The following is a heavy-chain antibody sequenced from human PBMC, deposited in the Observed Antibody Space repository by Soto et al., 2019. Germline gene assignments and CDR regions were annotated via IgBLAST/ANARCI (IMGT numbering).Heavy chain of an antibody. CDR3: ASDPYYYASGF. J-gene: IGHJ4*02. CDR1: GFRFGDHY. Sequence: QVQLVESGGGLVEHGGSLRLSCAASGFRFGDHYMTWIRQAPGKGLEWVSKISGDAATTYYADSVKGRFTVSRDNAKNSVYLQMKSLRVEDTAVYYCASDPYYYASGFWGQGTLVTVSS. V-gene: IGHV3-11*01. CDR2: ISGDAATT. D-gene: IGHD3-10*01.